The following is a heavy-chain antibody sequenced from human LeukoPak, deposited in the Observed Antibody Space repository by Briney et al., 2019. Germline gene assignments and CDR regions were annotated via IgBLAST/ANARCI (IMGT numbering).Heavy chain of an antibody. V-gene: IGHV3-9*01. CDR1: GLTFDDYA. CDR3: AKDLKYSSRYFDY. J-gene: IGHJ4*02. Sequence: PGRSLRLSCAASGLTFDDYAMHWVRQAPGKGLEWVSGISWNSGYIGYADSVRGRFTISRDSAKNSLYLQMNSLRPEDTALYYCAKDLKYSSRYFDYWGQGTLVTVSS. D-gene: IGHD6-13*01. CDR2: ISWNSGYI.